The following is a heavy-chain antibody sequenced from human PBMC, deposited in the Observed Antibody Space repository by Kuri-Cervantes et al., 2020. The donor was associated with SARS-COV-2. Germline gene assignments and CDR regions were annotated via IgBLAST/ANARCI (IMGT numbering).Heavy chain of an antibody. CDR2: IIPVLGTT. V-gene: IGHV1-69*04. CDR3: ARVAAAAGPAGEYSFYMDV. Sequence: SVKVSCKASGGTFSTDGITWVRQAPGQGLEWTGTIIPVLGTTTYSQKFQDRVTITADKSTSTAYMELSSLTSEDTAVYYCARVAAAAGPAGEYSFYMDVWGKGTTVTVSS. J-gene: IGHJ6*03. D-gene: IGHD6-13*01. CDR1: GGTFSTDG.